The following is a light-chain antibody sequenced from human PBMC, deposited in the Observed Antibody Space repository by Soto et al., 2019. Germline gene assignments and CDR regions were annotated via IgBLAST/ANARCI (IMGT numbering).Light chain of an antibody. CDR3: LQRHMWPIT. CDR2: DEY. Sequence: EVVLTQSPVTLSLSPGERATLACRASQSFRGLFAWYQQKPGQAPRLLIYDEYNRATGIPPRFSGSGSGTDVTLPISRLEPEDSEVYYGLQRHMWPITFGQGTRLELK. J-gene: IGKJ5*01. CDR1: QSFRGL. V-gene: IGKV3-11*01.